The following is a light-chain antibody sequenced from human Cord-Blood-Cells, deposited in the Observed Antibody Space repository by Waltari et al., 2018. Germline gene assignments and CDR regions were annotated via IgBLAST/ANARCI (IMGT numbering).Light chain of an antibody. V-gene: IGLV2-14*01. CDR3: SSYTSSSTWV. J-gene: IGLJ3*02. CDR1: SSDVVGYHY. Sequence: QSALPHPPSVSGSPGQSITITCTGTSSDVVGYHYVHCYQQPPSKPPKLMFYDVSNRPSGVSNRFSGSKSGNTASLTISGLQAEDEADYYCSSYTSSSTWVFGGGTKLTVL. CDR2: DVS.